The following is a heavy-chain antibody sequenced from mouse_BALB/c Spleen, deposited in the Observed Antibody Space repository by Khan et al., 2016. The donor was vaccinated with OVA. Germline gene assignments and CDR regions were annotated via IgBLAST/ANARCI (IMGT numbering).Heavy chain of an antibody. D-gene: IGHD2-1*01. V-gene: IGHV1-80*01. Sequence: QVQLQQSGAELVRPGSSVKISCKTSGYAFSSNWMNWVKQRPGQGLEWIGQIYPGDGDTNYNGKFKGKATLTAAKSSSTAYMQLSSLTSEDSAVYFCARSNYVNYDFDYWGQGTTLTVSS. CDR1: GYAFSSNW. J-gene: IGHJ2*01. CDR3: ARSNYVNYDFDY. CDR2: IYPGDGDT.